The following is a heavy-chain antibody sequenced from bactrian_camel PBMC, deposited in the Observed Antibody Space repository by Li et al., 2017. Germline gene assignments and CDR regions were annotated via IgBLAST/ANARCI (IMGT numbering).Heavy chain of an antibody. J-gene: IGHJ4*01. CDR1: DLTLSKPY. D-gene: IGHD2*01. CDR3: AKGWDSSGDWSD. Sequence: HVQLVESGGELVQPGGFLTLSCSTSDLTLSKPYIAWVRQVPGKGLEWVSAVYTRGSATYYADSVKGRFTISRDNAKNTVYLQLDSLKTEDTGKYHCAKGWDSSGDWSDRGQGTQVTVS. V-gene: IGHV3-2*01. CDR2: VYTRGSAT.